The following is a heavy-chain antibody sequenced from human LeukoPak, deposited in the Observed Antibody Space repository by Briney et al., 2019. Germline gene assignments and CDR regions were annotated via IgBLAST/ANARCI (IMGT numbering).Heavy chain of an antibody. CDR3: ARQKANWGPDDAFDI. Sequence: GASVKVSCKASGYTFTSYDINWVRQATGQGLEWMGWMNPNSGNTGYAQKFQGRVTITRNTSISTAYMELSSLRSEDTAVYYCARQKANWGPDDAFDIWGQGTMVTVSS. J-gene: IGHJ3*02. D-gene: IGHD7-27*01. CDR2: MNPNSGNT. V-gene: IGHV1-8*03. CDR1: GYTFTSYD.